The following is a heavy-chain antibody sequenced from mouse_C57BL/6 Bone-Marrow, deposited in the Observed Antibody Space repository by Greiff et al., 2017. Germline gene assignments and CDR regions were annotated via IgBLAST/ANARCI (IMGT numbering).Heavy chain of an antibody. V-gene: IGHV5-6*01. CDR2: ISSGGSYT. Sequence: EVHLVESGGDLVKPGGSLKLSCAASGFTFSSYGMSWVRQTPDKRLEWVATISSGGSYTYYPGSVKGRFTISRDNAKNTLYLQMSSLKSEDTTMYYCAIRGYYYAMDYWGQGTSVTVSS. J-gene: IGHJ4*01. CDR3: AIRGYYYAMDY. CDR1: GFTFSSYG.